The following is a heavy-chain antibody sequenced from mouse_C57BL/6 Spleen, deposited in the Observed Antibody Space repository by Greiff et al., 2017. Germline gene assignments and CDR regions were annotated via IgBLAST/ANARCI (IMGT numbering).Heavy chain of an antibody. CDR3: ARTGIYDGYYDFDY. J-gene: IGHJ2*01. V-gene: IGHV5-9*01. D-gene: IGHD2-3*01. CDR2: IRGGDGNT. Sequence: EVMLVESGGGLVKPGGSLTLSCAASGFTFSSYTMSWVRQTPEKRLEWVATIRGGDGNTYYPDRVKGRFTISRDNAKNTLYLQRSSLSSEDTALYYCARTGIYDGYYDFDYWGQGTTLTVSS. CDR1: GFTFSSYT.